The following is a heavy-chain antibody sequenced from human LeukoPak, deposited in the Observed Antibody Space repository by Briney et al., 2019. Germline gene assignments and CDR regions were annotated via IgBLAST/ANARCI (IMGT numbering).Heavy chain of an antibody. CDR2: INSDGSST. V-gene: IGHV3-74*01. CDR3: ARGVDYYENSGTIDY. J-gene: IGHJ4*02. D-gene: IGHD3-22*01. Sequence: HPGGSLRLSCAASGFTFSSYWMHWVRQAPGKGLVWVSRINSDGSSTSYADSVKGRFTISRDNSKNTLYLQMNSLRAEDTAVYYCARGVDYYENSGTIDYWGQGTLVTVSS. CDR1: GFTFSSYW.